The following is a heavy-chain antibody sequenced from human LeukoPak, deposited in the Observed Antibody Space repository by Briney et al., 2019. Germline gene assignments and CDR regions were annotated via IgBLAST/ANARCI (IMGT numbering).Heavy chain of an antibody. Sequence: GESLKISCQGSGFTIRDYWIGWLRQVPGKGLEWMGIIYPEDSDTRDSPSFQGQVTMSVDKSINTAYLQWSNLKASDTAMYYCARTTTVTFYFDSWGQGTLVTVSS. D-gene: IGHD4-17*01. CDR2: IYPEDSDT. J-gene: IGHJ4*02. CDR3: ARTTTVTFYFDS. V-gene: IGHV5-51*01. CDR1: GFTIRDYW.